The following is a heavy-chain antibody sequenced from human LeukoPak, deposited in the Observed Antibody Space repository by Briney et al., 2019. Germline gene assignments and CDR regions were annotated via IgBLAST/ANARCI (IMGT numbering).Heavy chain of an antibody. Sequence: ASVKVSCKASVFTFTSSAMQWVRQARGHRLEWIGWIVVGSGNTNYAQKFQERVTITRDMSTSTAYMELSSLRSEDTAVYYCAADPRPRYCSGGSCYSMASFDLWGRGTLVTVSS. CDR2: IVVGSGNT. CDR3: AADPRPRYCSGGSCYSMASFDL. J-gene: IGHJ2*01. V-gene: IGHV1-58*02. D-gene: IGHD2-15*01. CDR1: VFTFTSSA.